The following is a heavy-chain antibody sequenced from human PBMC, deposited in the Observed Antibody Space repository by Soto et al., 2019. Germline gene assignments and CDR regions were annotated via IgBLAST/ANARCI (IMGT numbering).Heavy chain of an antibody. CDR3: ARDSGNLGNWAYFFDY. V-gene: IGHV1-18*01. J-gene: IGHJ4*02. CDR2: ISAYNGNT. Sequence: QGQLVQSGAEVKKPGASVKVSCKASGYTFTDFGISWVRQAPGQGLEWMGWISAYNGNTNYAQKVQDRVTMTTDTSTRTAYMELRSLRSDDTAVYYCARDSGNLGNWAYFFDYWGQGTLVTVSS. D-gene: IGHD7-27*01. CDR1: GYTFTDFG.